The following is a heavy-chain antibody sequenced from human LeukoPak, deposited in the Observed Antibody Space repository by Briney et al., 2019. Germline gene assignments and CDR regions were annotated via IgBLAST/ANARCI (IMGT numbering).Heavy chain of an antibody. CDR2: IYISGSGST. V-gene: IGHV4-4*07. Sequence: PSETLSLTCTVSGGSISSYYWSWIRQPAGKGLEWIGRIYISGSGSTNYNPSLKSRVTISVDTSKNQFSLKLSSVTAADTAVYYCAREVYYYDSSGYSSYWYFDLWGRGTLVTVSS. J-gene: IGHJ2*01. D-gene: IGHD3-22*01. CDR1: GGSISSYY. CDR3: AREVYYYDSSGYSSYWYFDL.